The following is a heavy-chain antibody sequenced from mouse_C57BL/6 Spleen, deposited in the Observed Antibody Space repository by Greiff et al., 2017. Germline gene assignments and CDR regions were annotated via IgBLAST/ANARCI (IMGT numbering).Heavy chain of an antibody. CDR2: FHPGNGGT. Sequence: QVQLQQPGAELVKPGASVKLSCKASGYTFTSYWMHWVKQRPGQGLEWIGIFHPGNGGTNYNEKFKSKATLTADKSSSTAYMQLSSLTSEDSAVYYCASGGRTMVATKDWGQGTSLTVSS. J-gene: IGHJ2*02. CDR1: GYTFTSYW. V-gene: IGHV1-53*01. CDR3: ASGGRTMVATKD. D-gene: IGHD1-1*02.